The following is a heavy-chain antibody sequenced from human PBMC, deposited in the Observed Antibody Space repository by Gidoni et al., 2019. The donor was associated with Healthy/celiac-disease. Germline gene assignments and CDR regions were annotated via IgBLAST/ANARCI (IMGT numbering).Heavy chain of an antibody. CDR3: ARDTWNDVYYYYGMDV. D-gene: IGHD1-1*01. Sequence: QVQLVQPGAEVKKPGSSVTVSSKASACTFSSYAISWVRQAPGQGLEWMGGIITICGTANYEQKFQGRVTITADESTSTAYMELSSLRSEDTAVYYCARDTWNDVYYYYGMDVWGQGTTVTVSS. J-gene: IGHJ6*02. CDR1: ACTFSSYA. V-gene: IGHV1-69*01. CDR2: IITICGTA.